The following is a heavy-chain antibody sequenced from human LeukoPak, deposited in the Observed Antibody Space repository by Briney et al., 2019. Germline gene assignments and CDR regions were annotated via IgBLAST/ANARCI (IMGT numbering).Heavy chain of an antibody. CDR3: TTGASDYSNYGGNY. CDR2: IKSKTDGGTT. CDR1: GFTSSNAW. Sequence: GGSLRLSCAASGFTSSNAWMSWVRQAPGKGLEWVGRIKSKTDGGTTDYAAPVKGRFTISRDDSKNTLYLQMNSLKTEDTAVYYCTTGASDYSNYGGNYWGQGTLVTVSS. J-gene: IGHJ4*02. D-gene: IGHD4-11*01. V-gene: IGHV3-15*01.